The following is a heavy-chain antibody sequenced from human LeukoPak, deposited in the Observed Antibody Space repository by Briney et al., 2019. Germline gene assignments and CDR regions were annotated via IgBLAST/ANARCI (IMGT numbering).Heavy chain of an antibody. J-gene: IGHJ5*02. Sequence: TSETLSLTCTVSGGSISSSYWSWIRQPPGKGLEWIGYIHYSGSANYNPSLKSRATISVDTSKAHFSLKLSSATAADTAVYYCARHDPGWFDTWGQGTLVTVSS. CDR2: IHYSGSA. CDR3: ARHDPGWFDT. CDR1: GGSISSSY. V-gene: IGHV4-59*08. D-gene: IGHD7-27*01.